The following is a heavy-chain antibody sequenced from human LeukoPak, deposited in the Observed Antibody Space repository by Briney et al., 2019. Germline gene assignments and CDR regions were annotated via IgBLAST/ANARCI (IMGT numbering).Heavy chain of an antibody. J-gene: IGHJ4*02. D-gene: IGHD2-8*01. V-gene: IGHV3-74*01. CDR1: GSPSSNYW. CDR2: IKPDGSSI. CDR3: ATLYAGSTDY. Sequence: GGSLRLSGPASGSPSSNYWLHWVRQAAGKGRVWVARIKPDGSSINYADSVKGRFTISRDNAKNTLYLQMNSLRAEDTAVYYCATLYAGSTDYWGRGTLVTVSS.